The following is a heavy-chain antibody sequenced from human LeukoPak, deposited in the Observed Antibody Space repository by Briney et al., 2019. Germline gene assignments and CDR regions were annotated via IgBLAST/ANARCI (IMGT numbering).Heavy chain of an antibody. V-gene: IGHV4-59*12. D-gene: IGHD3-22*01. CDR3: AREGNYYDSSDTGGY. J-gene: IGHJ4*02. Sequence: SETLSLTCTVSGGSISSYYWSWIRQPPGKGLEWIGYIYYSGSTYYNPSLKSRVTISVDTSKNQFSLKLSSVAAADTAVYYCAREGNYYDSSDTGGYWGQGTLVTVSS. CDR1: GGSISSYY. CDR2: IYYSGST.